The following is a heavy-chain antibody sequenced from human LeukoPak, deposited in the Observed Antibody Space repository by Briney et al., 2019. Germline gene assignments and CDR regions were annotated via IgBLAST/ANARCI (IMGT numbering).Heavy chain of an antibody. CDR2: ISDGTNT. D-gene: IGHD6-19*01. CDR3: ARVGAVAGAFDI. CDR1: GFTFSSYW. J-gene: IGHJ3*02. Sequence: GGSLRLSCAASGFTFSSYWMHGVRQAPGKGLVWVSRISDGTNTNYADSVKGRFTISRDNAKNTLYLQMNSLRGEDTAVYYCARVGAVAGAFDIWGQGTMVTVSS. V-gene: IGHV3-74*01.